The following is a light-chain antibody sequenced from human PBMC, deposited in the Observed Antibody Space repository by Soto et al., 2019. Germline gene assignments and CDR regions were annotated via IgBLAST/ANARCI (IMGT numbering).Light chain of an antibody. Sequence: QSALTQPPSVSGPPGQSIAISCSGTSSDVGGYDYVSWYQQHPGKAPKLMIYEVSNRPSGISTRFSASKSGNTASLTISGLEAEDEADYYCSSYTSSGSYVFGTGTKLTVL. CDR1: SSDVGGYDY. CDR2: EVS. J-gene: IGLJ1*01. CDR3: SSYTSSGSYV. V-gene: IGLV2-14*01.